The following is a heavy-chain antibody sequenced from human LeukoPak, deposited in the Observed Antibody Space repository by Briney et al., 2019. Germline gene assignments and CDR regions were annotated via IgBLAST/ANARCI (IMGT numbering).Heavy chain of an antibody. CDR3: AKDPPPYCSGGSCYSEYYFDY. CDR2: ISYDGSNK. D-gene: IGHD2-15*01. V-gene: IGHV3-30-3*01. Sequence: GGSLRLSCAASGFTFSSYVTHWVRQAPGKGLGWVAVISYDGSNKYYADSVKGRFTISRDNSKNTLYLQMNSLRAEDTAVYYCAKDPPPYCSGGSCYSEYYFDYWGQGTLVTVSS. J-gene: IGHJ4*02. CDR1: GFTFSSYV.